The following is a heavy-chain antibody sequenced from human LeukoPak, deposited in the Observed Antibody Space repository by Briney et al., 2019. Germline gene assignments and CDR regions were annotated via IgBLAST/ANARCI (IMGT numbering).Heavy chain of an antibody. D-gene: IGHD4-23*01. Sequence: GASVKVSCKASGYTFTGYYMHWVRQAPGQGLEWMGWINPNSGGTNYAQKFQGRVTMTRDTSISTAYMELSRLRSEDTAVYYCARGPTSPRSGVNYYYYMDVWGKGTTVTVSS. CDR1: GYTFTGYY. J-gene: IGHJ6*03. CDR2: INPNSGGT. V-gene: IGHV1-2*02. CDR3: ARGPTSPRSGVNYYYYMDV.